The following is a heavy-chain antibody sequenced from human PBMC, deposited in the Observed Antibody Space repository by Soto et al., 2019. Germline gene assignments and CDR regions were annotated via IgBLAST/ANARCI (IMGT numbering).Heavy chain of an antibody. CDR2: IYYSGST. J-gene: IGHJ4*02. Sequence: SETLSLTCTVSGCSISSGDYYWNWIRQPPGKGLEWIGYIYYSGSTYYNPSLKSRVTISVYTSKNQFSLKLSSVTAADSALYYCARGEYYGSGSFDYWGQGTLVTVS. V-gene: IGHV4-30-4*01. CDR3: ARGEYYGSGSFDY. D-gene: IGHD3-10*01. CDR1: GCSISSGDYY.